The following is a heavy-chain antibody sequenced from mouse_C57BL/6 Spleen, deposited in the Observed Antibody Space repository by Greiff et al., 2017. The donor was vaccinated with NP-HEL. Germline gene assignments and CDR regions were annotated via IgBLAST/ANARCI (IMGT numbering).Heavy chain of an antibody. Sequence: DVKLQESGPGLVKPSQSLSLTCSVTGYSITSGYYWNWIRQFPGNKLEWMGYISYDGSNNYNPSLKNRISITRDTSKNQFFLKLNSVTTEDTATYYCARALHYYGSSYHAMDYWGQGTSVTVSS. J-gene: IGHJ4*01. V-gene: IGHV3-6*01. D-gene: IGHD1-1*01. CDR1: GYSITSGYY. CDR3: ARALHYYGSSYHAMDY. CDR2: ISYDGSN.